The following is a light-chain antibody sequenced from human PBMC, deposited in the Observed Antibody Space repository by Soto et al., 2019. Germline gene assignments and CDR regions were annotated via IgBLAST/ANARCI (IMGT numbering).Light chain of an antibody. CDR2: EGS. Sequence: SALTQPASVSGSPGQSITISCTGTSSDIGNYNLVSWYQQHPGKAPKVMIYEGSKRPSGVTSRFSGSKSGNTASLTISGLQAEDEADYYCCSYAGSSTYVFGTGTKLTVL. CDR3: CSYAGSSTYV. V-gene: IGLV2-23*01. J-gene: IGLJ1*01. CDR1: SSDIGNYNL.